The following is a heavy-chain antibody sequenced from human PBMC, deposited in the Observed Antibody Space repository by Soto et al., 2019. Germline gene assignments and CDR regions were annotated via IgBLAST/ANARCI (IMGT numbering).Heavy chain of an antibody. CDR2: IDKVGTDS. D-gene: IGHD3-10*01. J-gene: IGHJ6*03. CDR3: ARGWFGPDV. CDR1: EFTFSGRS. Sequence: EVQLVESGGGLVQPGGSLRLSCAASEFTFSGRSVHWVRQAPGKGLVWVSGIDKVGTDSTYADSVKGRFTSSRDKAKNMVYLQMKSPRVEDTAVYYCARGWFGPDVWGKGTTVTVSS. V-gene: IGHV3-74*01.